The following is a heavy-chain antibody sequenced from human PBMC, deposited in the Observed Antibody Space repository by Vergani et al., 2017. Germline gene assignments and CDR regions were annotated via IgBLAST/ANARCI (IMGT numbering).Heavy chain of an antibody. J-gene: IGHJ5*02. D-gene: IGHD2-2*01. CDR1: GYSFTSYW. CDR3: ARRRVVVVPAASFGGRGDSGYPSNWFDP. Sequence: EVQLVQSGAEVKKPGESLKISCKGSGYSFTSYWIGWVRQMPGKGLEWMGIIYPGDSDTRYSPSFQGQVTISADKSISTAYLQWSSLKASDTAMYYCARRRVVVVPAASFGGRGDSGYPSNWFDPWGQGTLVTVSS. V-gene: IGHV5-51*01. CDR2: IYPGDSDT.